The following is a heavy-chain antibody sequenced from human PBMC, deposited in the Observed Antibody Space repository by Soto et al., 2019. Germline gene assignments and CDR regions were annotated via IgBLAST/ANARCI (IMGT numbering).Heavy chain of an antibody. J-gene: IGHJ5*02. Sequence: PSETLSLTCTVSGGSISSYYWSWIRQPPGKGLEWIGYIYYSGSTNYNPSLKSRVTISVDTSKNQFSLKLSSVTAADTAVYYCARLKRGYCSSTSCSAPFDPWGQGTLVTVSS. V-gene: IGHV4-59*08. D-gene: IGHD2-2*01. CDR3: ARLKRGYCSSTSCSAPFDP. CDR1: GGSISSYY. CDR2: IYYSGST.